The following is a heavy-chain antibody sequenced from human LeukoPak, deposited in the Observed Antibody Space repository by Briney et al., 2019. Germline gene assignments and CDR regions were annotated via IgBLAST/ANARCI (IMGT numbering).Heavy chain of an antibody. Sequence: SETLSLPCAVYGGSFSGYYWSWIRQPPGKGLEWIGEINHSGSTNYNPSLKSRVTISVDTSKNQFSLKLSSVTAADTAVYYCARKGSSGYYYRGGYFQHWGQGTLVTVSS. V-gene: IGHV4-34*01. D-gene: IGHD3-22*01. J-gene: IGHJ1*01. CDR3: ARKGSSGYYYRGGYFQH. CDR2: INHSGST. CDR1: GGSFSGYY.